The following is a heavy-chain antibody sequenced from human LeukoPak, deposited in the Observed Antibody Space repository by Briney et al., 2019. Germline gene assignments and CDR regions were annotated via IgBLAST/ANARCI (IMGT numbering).Heavy chain of an antibody. CDR1: GFTFSSYW. CDR2: IKQDGSEK. Sequence: GGSLRLSCAASGFTFSSYWMSWVRQAPGKGLEWVANIKQDGSEKYYVDSVKGRFTISRDNAKNSLYLQMSSLRAEDTAVYYCARDSASGYDPPFDYWGQGTLVTVSS. CDR3: ARDSASGYDPPFDY. V-gene: IGHV3-7*03. D-gene: IGHD5-12*01. J-gene: IGHJ4*02.